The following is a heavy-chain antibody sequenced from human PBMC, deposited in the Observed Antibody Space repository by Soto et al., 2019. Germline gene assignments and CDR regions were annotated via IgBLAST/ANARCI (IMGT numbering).Heavy chain of an antibody. Sequence: ASVKVSCTASGGTFSSYAISWVRQAPGQGLEWMGGIIPIFGTANYAQKFQGRVTITADESTSTAYMELSSLRSEDTAVYYCAGPKIAVAGTGGFDYWGQGTLVTVSS. CDR2: IIPIFGTA. V-gene: IGHV1-69*13. J-gene: IGHJ4*02. CDR3: AGPKIAVAGTGGFDY. CDR1: GGTFSSYA. D-gene: IGHD6-19*01.